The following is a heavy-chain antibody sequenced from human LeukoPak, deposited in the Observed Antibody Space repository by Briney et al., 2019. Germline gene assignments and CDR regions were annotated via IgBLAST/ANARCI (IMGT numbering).Heavy chain of an antibody. V-gene: IGHV3-33*01. CDR2: IWYDGSNK. D-gene: IGHD6-13*01. Sequence: PGGSLRLSCAASGFTFSNNGMNWVRQAPGKGLEWVAIIWYDGSNKYYADSVKGRFTISRDNSKDTLCLQMNSLRAEDTAVYYCARDRSNSWFHYWGQGTLVTVSS. J-gene: IGHJ4*02. CDR1: GFTFSNNG. CDR3: ARDRSNSWFHY.